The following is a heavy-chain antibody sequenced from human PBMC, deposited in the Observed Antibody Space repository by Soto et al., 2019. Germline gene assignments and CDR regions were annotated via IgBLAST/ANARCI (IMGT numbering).Heavy chain of an antibody. Sequence: EVQLLESGGGLVQPGGSLRLSCAASGFTFSSYAMSWVRQAPGKGLEWVSAISGTGGSPYYAHSVKGRFTISRDTSKIMLYLQMNSLRAEDRAIYYCAKDSFLSDRPLYFDYWGQGTLVTVSS. CDR2: ISGTGGSP. D-gene: IGHD3-22*01. J-gene: IGHJ4*02. V-gene: IGHV3-23*01. CDR3: AKDSFLSDRPLYFDY. CDR1: GFTFSSYA.